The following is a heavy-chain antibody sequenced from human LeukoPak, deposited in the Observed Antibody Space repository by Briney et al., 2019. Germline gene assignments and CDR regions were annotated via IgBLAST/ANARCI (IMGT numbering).Heavy chain of an antibody. D-gene: IGHD5-24*01. CDR3: ARDGSPEASINYFDT. V-gene: IGHV3-53*01. CDR1: GFTVSGYY. Sequence: GGSLRLSCAASGFTVSGYYMSWVRQAPGKGLEWVSTIYSDGSTYYADSVKGRFTISRDNAKNSLYLEMNSLSADDTALYYCARDGSPEASINYFDTWGQGTPVTVSS. CDR2: IYSDGST. J-gene: IGHJ5*02.